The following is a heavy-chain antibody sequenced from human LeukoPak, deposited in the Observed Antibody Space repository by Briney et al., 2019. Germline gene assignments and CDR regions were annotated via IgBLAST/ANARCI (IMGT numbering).Heavy chain of an antibody. CDR3: AELGITMIGGV. Sequence: GGSLRLFWGGPGFTFITYKKNWGRPAPGEGAGGVSYISSSGSTIYYADSVKGRFTISRDNAKNSLYLQMNSLRAEDTAVYYCAELGITMIGGVWGKGTTVTISS. D-gene: IGHD3-10*02. J-gene: IGHJ6*04. CDR1: GFTFITYK. V-gene: IGHV3-48*03. CDR2: ISSSGSTI.